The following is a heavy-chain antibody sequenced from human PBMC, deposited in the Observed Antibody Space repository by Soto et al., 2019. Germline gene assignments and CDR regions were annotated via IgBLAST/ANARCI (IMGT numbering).Heavy chain of an antibody. CDR1: RGSISSYY. CDR3: ARASVYYDFWSGSNTSFDP. J-gene: IGHJ5*02. Sequence: ETRARTGTGSRGSISSYYWSWIRQPPGKGLEWIGYIYYSGSTNYNPSLKSRVTISVDTSKNQFSLKLSSVNAADTAVYYCARASVYYDFWSGSNTSFDPWAQGTLATVSS. V-gene: IGHV4-59*01. D-gene: IGHD3-3*01. CDR2: IYYSGST.